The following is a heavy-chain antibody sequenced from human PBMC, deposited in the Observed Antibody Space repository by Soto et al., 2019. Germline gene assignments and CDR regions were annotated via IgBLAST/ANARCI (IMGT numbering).Heavy chain of an antibody. CDR2: IKSNGFNT. Sequence: PXESLRLTCVASGFRVSNYCVHWVREAPGKGLEWVAYIKSNGFNTNYAASVKGRFTVSRDNTNDIVYLQMDNLRVEDTSVYYCDTLIQLWTPDCDYWGRGTRVIVSS. J-gene: IGHJ4*02. CDR1: GFRVSNYC. D-gene: IGHD5-18*01. V-gene: IGHV3-74*01. CDR3: DTLIQLWTPDCDY.